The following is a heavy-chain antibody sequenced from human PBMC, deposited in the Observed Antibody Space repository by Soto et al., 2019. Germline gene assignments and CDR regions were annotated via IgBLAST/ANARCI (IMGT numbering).Heavy chain of an antibody. Sequence: GESLKISCKASRYSFTNYWIGWVRQMPGKGLEWMGIIYPGDSDTRYSPSFQGQVTISADKSISTAYLQWSNLKDSETAVYYCARRACSSASCDGLMTTVSTEAFDIWGQGTVVTVSS. J-gene: IGHJ3*02. D-gene: IGHD2-2*01. CDR3: ARRACSSASCDGLMTTVSTEAFDI. CDR1: RYSFTNYW. V-gene: IGHV5-51*01. CDR2: IYPGDSDT.